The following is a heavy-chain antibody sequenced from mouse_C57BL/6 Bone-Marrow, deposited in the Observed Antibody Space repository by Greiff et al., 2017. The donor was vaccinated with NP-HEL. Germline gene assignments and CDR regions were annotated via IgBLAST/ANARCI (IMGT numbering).Heavy chain of an antibody. D-gene: IGHD2-1*01. Sequence: EVQRVESGGGLVQSGRSLRLSCATSGFTFSDFYMEWVRQAPGKGLEWIAASRNKANDYTTEYSASVKGRFIVSRDTSQSILYLQMNALRAEDTAIYYCARDGRGKGEYFDVWGTGTTVTVSS. CDR2: SRNKANDYTT. J-gene: IGHJ1*03. V-gene: IGHV7-1*01. CDR1: GFTFSDFY. CDR3: ARDGRGKGEYFDV.